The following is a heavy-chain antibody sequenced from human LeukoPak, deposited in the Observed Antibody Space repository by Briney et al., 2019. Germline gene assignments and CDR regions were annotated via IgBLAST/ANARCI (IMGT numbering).Heavy chain of an antibody. V-gene: IGHV7-4-1*02. Sequence: ALGKVSCKPSGYTFTSSAMNWVREAPGQGLGWMGWISPNTGNPTYSQGFTRRFVFSLDTSVSTAYLQISRLKAEDTAVYYCARGHNWNDVAFDIWGQGTMVTVSS. J-gene: IGHJ3*02. CDR3: ARGHNWNDVAFDI. CDR2: ISPNTGNP. CDR1: GYTFTSSA. D-gene: IGHD1-1*01.